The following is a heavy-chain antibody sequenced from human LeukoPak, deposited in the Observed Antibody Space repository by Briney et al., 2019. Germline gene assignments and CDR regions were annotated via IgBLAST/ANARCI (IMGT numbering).Heavy chain of an antibody. J-gene: IGHJ4*02. V-gene: IGHV3-23*01. D-gene: IGHD3-22*01. CDR1: GFTFSSYA. Sequence: GGSLRLSCAASGFTFSSYAMSWVRQAPGKGLEWVSAISGSGGSTYYADSVKGRFTISRDNSKNTLYLQMNSLRAEDTAVCYCAKDWYYYDSSGYYYFWGQGTLVTVSS. CDR3: AKDWYYYDSSGYYYF. CDR2: ISGSGGST.